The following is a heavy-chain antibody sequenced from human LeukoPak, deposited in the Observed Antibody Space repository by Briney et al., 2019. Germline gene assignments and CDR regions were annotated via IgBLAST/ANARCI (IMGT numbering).Heavy chain of an antibody. CDR1: GYSISSGYY. D-gene: IGHD5-12*01. V-gene: IGHV4-38-2*02. CDR2: IYHSGST. CDR3: ARDRRIWRLRASRNYFDY. Sequence: SETLSLTCTVSGYSISSGYYWGWIRQPPGKGLEWIGSIYHSGSTYYNPSLKSRVTISVDTSKNQFSLKLSSVTAADTAVYYCARDRRIWRLRASRNYFDYWGQGTLVTVSS. J-gene: IGHJ4*02.